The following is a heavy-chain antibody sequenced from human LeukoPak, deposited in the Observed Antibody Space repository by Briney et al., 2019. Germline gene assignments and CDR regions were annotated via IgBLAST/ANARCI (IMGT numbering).Heavy chain of an antibody. CDR3: ARGPNSSGYYGDLDY. CDR1: GGTFSSYA. V-gene: IGHV1-69*04. J-gene: IGHJ4*02. Sequence: ASVKVSCKASGGTFSSYAISWVRQAPGQGLEWMGRIIPILGIANYAQKFQGRVTITADKSTSTAYMELSSLRSEDTAVYYCARGPNSSGYYGDLDYWGQGTLVAVSS. CDR2: IIPILGIA. D-gene: IGHD3-22*01.